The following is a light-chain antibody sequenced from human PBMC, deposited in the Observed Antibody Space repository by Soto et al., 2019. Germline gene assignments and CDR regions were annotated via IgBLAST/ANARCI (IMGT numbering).Light chain of an antibody. V-gene: IGLV2-14*01. Sequence: QPALTRPASVSGSPGQSITISCTGTSSDVGGYNFVSWYQQPPGRAPKLLIYEVSRRPSGVSNRFSGSKSGDTASLTISGLPAADEADYSCYSYSGYYTRVFVTGTKVTV. CDR2: EVS. CDR1: SSDVGGYNF. CDR3: YSYSGYYTRV. J-gene: IGLJ1*01.